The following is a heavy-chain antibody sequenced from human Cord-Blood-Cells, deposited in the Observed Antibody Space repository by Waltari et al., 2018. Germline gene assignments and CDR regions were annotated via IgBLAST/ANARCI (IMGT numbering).Heavy chain of an antibody. CDR1: GGSISSSSYY. J-gene: IGHJ5*02. Sequence: QLQLQESGPGLVKPSETLSLTCTVSGGSISSSSYYWGWIRQPPGKGLEWIGSIYYSGSTYYNPSLKSRVTISVDTSKNQFSLKLSSVTAADTAVYYCARGRIFGVVIEGWFDPWGQGTLVTVSS. CDR3: ARGRIFGVVIEGWFDP. CDR2: IYYSGST. D-gene: IGHD3-3*01. V-gene: IGHV4-39*01.